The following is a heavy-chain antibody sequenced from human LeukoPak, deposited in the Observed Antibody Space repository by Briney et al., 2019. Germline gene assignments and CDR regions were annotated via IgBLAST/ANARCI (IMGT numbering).Heavy chain of an antibody. CDR2: ISYSGST. CDR3: ARRRYYDSSGYANAFDI. Sequence: SETLSLTCTVSGGSISGYYWSWIRQPPGKGLEWIGYISYSGSTNYNPSLKSRVTMSVDTPKNQFSLKLSSVTAADTAVYYCARRRYYDSSGYANAFDIWGQGTMVTVSS. J-gene: IGHJ3*02. V-gene: IGHV4-59*08. D-gene: IGHD3-22*01. CDR1: GGSISGYY.